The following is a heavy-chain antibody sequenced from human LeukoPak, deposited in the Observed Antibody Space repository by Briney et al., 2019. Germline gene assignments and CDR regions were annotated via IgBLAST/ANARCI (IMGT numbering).Heavy chain of an antibody. Sequence: GGSLRLSCAASGFTFSDYYMSWIRQAPGKGLEWVSYISSSGSTIYYAHSVKGRFTVPMDNAKNSLYLQMNSLRAEDTAVYCCAKWSYARGSGYDRLVDYWGQGTLVTVSS. CDR1: GFTFSDYY. CDR3: AKWSYARGSGYDRLVDY. J-gene: IGHJ4*02. V-gene: IGHV3-11*01. CDR2: ISSSGSTI. D-gene: IGHD5-12*01.